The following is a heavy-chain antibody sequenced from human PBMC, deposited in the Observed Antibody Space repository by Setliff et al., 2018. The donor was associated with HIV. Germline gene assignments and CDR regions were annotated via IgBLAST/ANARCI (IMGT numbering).Heavy chain of an antibody. V-gene: IGHV1-69*13. CDR2: IVPILNTG. CDR3: ARIPNHSSGFDY. CDR1: GYTFTSYG. D-gene: IGHD3-22*01. Sequence: SVKVSCKASGYTFTSYGISWVRQAPGQGLEWMGGIVPILNTGNYAPKFQGRVTITADESTTTAYMELSSLRSEDTAVYYCARIPNHSSGFDYWGQGTPVTVSS. J-gene: IGHJ4*02.